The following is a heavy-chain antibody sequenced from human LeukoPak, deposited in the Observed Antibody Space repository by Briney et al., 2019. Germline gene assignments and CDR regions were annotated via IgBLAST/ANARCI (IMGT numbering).Heavy chain of an antibody. J-gene: IGHJ4*02. CDR2: ISGSGGST. CDR3: ARKRTIGYYGSGSYSFDY. V-gene: IGHV3-23*01. CDR1: GFTFSSYA. D-gene: IGHD3-10*01. Sequence: GGSLRLSCAASGFTFSSYAMSWVRQAPGKGLEWVSAISGSGGSTYYADSVKGRFTISRDNSKNTLYLQMNSLRAEDTAVYYCARKRTIGYYGSGSYSFDYWGQGTLVTVSS.